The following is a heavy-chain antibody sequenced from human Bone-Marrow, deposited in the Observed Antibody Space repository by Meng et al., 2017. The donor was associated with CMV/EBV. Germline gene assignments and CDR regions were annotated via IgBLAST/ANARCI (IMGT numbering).Heavy chain of an antibody. CDR3: ARYKAMALNWFDS. CDR2: IYYSGNT. J-gene: IGHJ5*01. Sequence: QVQLQESGPGLVKPSETLSLTCTVSGGSISDYYWSWIRQPPGKGLEWIGYIYYSGNTNYNPSLKSRVTISVDASKNHFSLRLTSVTAADTAVYFCARYKAMALNWFDSWGQGILVVASS. V-gene: IGHV4-59*01. D-gene: IGHD5-18*01. CDR1: GGSISDYY.